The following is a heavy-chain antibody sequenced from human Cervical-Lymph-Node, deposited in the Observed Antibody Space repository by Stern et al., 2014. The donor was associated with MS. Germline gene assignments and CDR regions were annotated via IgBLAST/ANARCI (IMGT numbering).Heavy chain of an antibody. D-gene: IGHD3/OR15-3a*01. J-gene: IGHJ4*02. Sequence: QLQLQESGPGLVKPSQTLSLTCTVSGGSISSGDYYWSWIRQPPAKGLEWIGYIYYSGSTYYNPSLKSRVTISVDTSKNQFSLKLSSVTAADTAVYYCAREGPRTGTLVYWGQGTLVTVSS. CDR1: GGSISSGDYY. CDR2: IYYSGST. V-gene: IGHV4-30-4*01. CDR3: AREGPRTGTLVY.